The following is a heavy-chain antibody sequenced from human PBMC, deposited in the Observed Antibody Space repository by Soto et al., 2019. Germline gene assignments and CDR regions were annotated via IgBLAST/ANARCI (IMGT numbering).Heavy chain of an antibody. V-gene: IGHV1-58*01. CDR2: IVVGSGNT. J-gene: IGHJ6*02. CDR3: AADIPQYDFWSGYLRLDV. CDR1: GFTFTSSA. D-gene: IGHD3-3*01. Sequence: ASVKVSCKASGFTFTSSAVQWVRQARGQRREWIGWIVVGSGNTNYAQKFQEGVTITRDMSTSTAYMVLSSLRSEDTAVDYCAADIPQYDFWSGYLRLDVWGQGTTGTV.